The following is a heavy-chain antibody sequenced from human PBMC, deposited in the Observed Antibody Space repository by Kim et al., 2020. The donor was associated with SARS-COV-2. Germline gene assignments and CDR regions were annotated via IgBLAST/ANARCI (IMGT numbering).Heavy chain of an antibody. CDR1: GFTFSSYS. CDR3: ARDARYYDSSGHWYFDL. Sequence: GGSLRLSCAASGFTFSSYSMNWVRQAPGKGLEWVSYISSSSSTIYYADSVKGRFTISRDNAKNSLYLQMNSLRAEDTAVYYCARDARYYDSSGHWYFDLWGRGTLVTVSS. J-gene: IGHJ2*01. V-gene: IGHV3-48*04. CDR2: ISSSSSTI. D-gene: IGHD3-22*01.